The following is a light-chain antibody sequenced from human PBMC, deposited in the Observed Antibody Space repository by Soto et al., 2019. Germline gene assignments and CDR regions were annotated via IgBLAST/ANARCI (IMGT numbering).Light chain of an antibody. Sequence: EIVSTQSPGTLSLSPGERATLSCRASQSVSSSYLAWYQQKPGQAPRLLIYGASSRATGIPDRFSGSGSGTDFTLTISRLEPEDFAVYYCQQCGTSPLTFGGGTKVEIK. CDR1: QSVSSSY. CDR3: QQCGTSPLT. J-gene: IGKJ4*01. CDR2: GAS. V-gene: IGKV3-20*01.